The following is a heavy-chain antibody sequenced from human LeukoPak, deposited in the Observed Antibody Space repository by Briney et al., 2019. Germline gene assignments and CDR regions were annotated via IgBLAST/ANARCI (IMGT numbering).Heavy chain of an antibody. CDR2: IIPIFGTT. D-gene: IGHD6-13*01. V-gene: IGHV1-69*05. CDR1: GGTFSSYA. CDR3: ARRHGIAVAGSYYYMDV. J-gene: IGHJ6*03. Sequence: GASVKVSCKASGGTFSSYALSWVRQAPGQGLEWMGGIIPIFGTTSYAQKFQGRVTITTDESTSTAYMELSSLRSEDTAVYYCARRHGIAVAGSYYYMDVWGKGTTVTVSS.